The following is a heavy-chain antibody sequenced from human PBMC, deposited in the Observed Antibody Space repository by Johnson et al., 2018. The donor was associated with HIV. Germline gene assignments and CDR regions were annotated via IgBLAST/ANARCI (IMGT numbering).Heavy chain of an antibody. D-gene: IGHD2-2*01. J-gene: IGHJ3*01. CDR2: ISSSGSTI. V-gene: IGHV3-11*04. Sequence: VQLVESGGGLVKPGGSLRLSCAASGFTFSDYYMSWIRQAPGKGLEWGSYISSSGSTIYYADSVKGRFTFSRANSKNTQYLQMNSLRADDTAVYYCAIIPAGNGFDLWGQGTMVTVSS. CDR1: GFTFSDYY. CDR3: AIIPAGNGFDL.